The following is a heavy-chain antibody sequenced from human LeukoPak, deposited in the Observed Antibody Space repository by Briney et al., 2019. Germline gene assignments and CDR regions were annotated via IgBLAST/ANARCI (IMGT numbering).Heavy chain of an antibody. J-gene: IGHJ4*02. Sequence: ASVKVSFKASGYTFIGYYMHWVRQAPGQGLEWMGWISPNGGGTNYAQKFQGRVTMTRDTSLITAFMELRSLRSDDTAVYYCARAGWFGEFIFDYWGQGTLVTVSS. V-gene: IGHV1-2*02. D-gene: IGHD3-10*01. CDR3: ARAGWFGEFIFDY. CDR1: GYTFIGYY. CDR2: ISPNGGGT.